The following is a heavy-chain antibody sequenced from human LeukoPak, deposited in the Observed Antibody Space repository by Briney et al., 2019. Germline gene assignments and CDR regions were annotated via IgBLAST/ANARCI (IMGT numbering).Heavy chain of an antibody. V-gene: IGHV4-4*07. CDR2: IYTSGST. D-gene: IGHD1-26*01. CDR1: GGSISSYY. J-gene: IGHJ4*02. Sequence: PSETLSLTCTVSGGSISSYYWSWIRQPAGKGLEWIGRIYTSGSTNYNPSLKSRVTMSVDTSKNQFSLKLSSVTAADTAVYYCVRGGSGSYFTGPQLDYWGQGTLVTVSS. CDR3: VRGGSGSYFTGPQLDY.